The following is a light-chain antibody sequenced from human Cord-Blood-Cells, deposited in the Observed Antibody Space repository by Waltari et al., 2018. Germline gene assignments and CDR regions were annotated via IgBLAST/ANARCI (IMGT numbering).Light chain of an antibody. CDR3: QSYDSSNVV. Sequence: NFMLTQPHSVSESPGKTVTISCPGSSGSIATNYVQRYQQRPGSAPTTVIYEDNQRPSGVPDRFSGSIDSSSNSASLTISGLKTEDEADYYCQSYDSSNVVFGGGTKLTVL. CDR1: SGSIATNY. V-gene: IGLV6-57*02. CDR2: EDN. J-gene: IGLJ2*01.